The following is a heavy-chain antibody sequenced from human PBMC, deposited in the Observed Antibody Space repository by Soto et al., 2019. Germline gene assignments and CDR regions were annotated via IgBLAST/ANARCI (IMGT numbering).Heavy chain of an antibody. J-gene: IGHJ5*02. D-gene: IGHD1-26*01. Sequence: ASVKVSCKASGYTFTSYGLSWVRQAPGQGLEWMGRISAYNYNTNYAQKLQGRVTMTTDTSTSTAYMELRSLRSDDTAVYYCARVVGALGRWFDPWGQGTLVTVSS. CDR1: GYTFTSYG. V-gene: IGHV1-18*01. CDR3: ARVVGALGRWFDP. CDR2: ISAYNYNT.